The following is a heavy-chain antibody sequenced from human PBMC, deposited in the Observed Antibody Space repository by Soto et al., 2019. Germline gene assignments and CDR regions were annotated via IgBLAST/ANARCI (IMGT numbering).Heavy chain of an antibody. Sequence: QVQLVQSGAEMKKPGSSVKVSCKTSGGSFSNYAISWVRQAPGQGLEWMGAIIPIFGTLNYAQKFQGRVTFTSDKSTSPAYMELSSLRSEDTAVYYCEREGYDADTGTYPGWFDPWGPGPLVTVSS. J-gene: IGHJ5*02. D-gene: IGHD3-3*01. CDR3: EREGYDADTGTYPGWFDP. V-gene: IGHV1-69*06. CDR2: IIPIFGTL. CDR1: GGSFSNYA.